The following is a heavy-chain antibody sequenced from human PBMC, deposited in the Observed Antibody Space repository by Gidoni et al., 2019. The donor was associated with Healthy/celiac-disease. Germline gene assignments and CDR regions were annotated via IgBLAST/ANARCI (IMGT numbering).Heavy chain of an antibody. Sequence: QVQLVESGGGVVQPGRSLRLSCAASGFTFRSYAMHGVRQAPGKGLEWVEVISYDGSNKYDADSVKGRFTISRDNSKNTLYLQMNSLRAEDTAVYYCARDWGLYCTNGVCYPTGYYYYGMDVWGQGTTVTVSS. J-gene: IGHJ6*02. CDR3: ARDWGLYCTNGVCYPTGYYYYGMDV. D-gene: IGHD2-8*01. CDR2: ISYDGSNK. CDR1: GFTFRSYA. V-gene: IGHV3-30*04.